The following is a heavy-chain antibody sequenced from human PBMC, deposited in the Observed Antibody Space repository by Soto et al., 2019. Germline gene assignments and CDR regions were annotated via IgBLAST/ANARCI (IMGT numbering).Heavy chain of an antibody. J-gene: IGHJ4*02. Sequence: GGSLRLSCVGSGITFSTSAMNWVRQAPGKGLEWVSGISSSGDSSHYADSVKGRFTISRDNSKNTLYLQMNSLRAEDTAVYYCAKTTAGYFDYWGQGTLVTVSS. CDR3: AKTTAGYFDY. CDR1: GITFSTSA. V-gene: IGHV3-23*01. D-gene: IGHD4-17*01. CDR2: ISSSGDSS.